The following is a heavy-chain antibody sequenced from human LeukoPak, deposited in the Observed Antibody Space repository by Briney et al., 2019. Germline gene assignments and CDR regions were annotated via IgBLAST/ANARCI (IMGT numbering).Heavy chain of an antibody. CDR3: ARGLAAAAGLDY. CDR2: IIPILGIA. J-gene: IGHJ4*02. V-gene: IGHV1-69*04. CDR1: GGTFSSYA. D-gene: IGHD6-13*01. Sequence: GASVKVSCKASGGTFSSYAISWVRQAPGQGLEWMGRIIPILGIANYAQKFQGRVTITADKSTSTAYMELSSLRSEDTAVYYCARGLAAAAGLDYWGQGTLVTVSP.